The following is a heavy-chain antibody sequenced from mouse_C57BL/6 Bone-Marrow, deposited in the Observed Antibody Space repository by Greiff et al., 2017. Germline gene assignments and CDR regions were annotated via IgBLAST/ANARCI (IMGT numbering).Heavy chain of an antibody. V-gene: IGHV1-15*01. J-gene: IGHJ3*01. CDR1: GYTFTDYE. Sequence: QVQLKQSGAELVRPGASVTLSCKASGYTFTDYEMQWVKQTPVHGLEWIGAIDPENGGTAYNQKFKGKAILTADKSSSTAYMELRSLTSEDSAVYYCTDYDYGGGAWFAYWGQGTLVTVSA. D-gene: IGHD1-1*02. CDR3: TDYDYGGGAWFAY. CDR2: IDPENGGT.